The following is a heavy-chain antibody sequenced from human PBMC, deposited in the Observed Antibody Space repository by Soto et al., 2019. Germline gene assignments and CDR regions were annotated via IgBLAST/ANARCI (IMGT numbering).Heavy chain of an antibody. CDR1: GDSISSGDYY. Sequence: QVQLQESGPGLVQPSQTLSLTCTVSGDSISSGDYYWSWVRQSPGKGLEWIGCIYYSGTTYYNPSLETRLTMSVDTSKNQFSRRLSSVTAADTAMYFCARDFKRNRSSPGPLEYWGQGTLVTVSS. D-gene: IGHD6-6*01. V-gene: IGHV4-30-4*01. J-gene: IGHJ4*02. CDR2: IYYSGTT. CDR3: ARDFKRNRSSPGPLEY.